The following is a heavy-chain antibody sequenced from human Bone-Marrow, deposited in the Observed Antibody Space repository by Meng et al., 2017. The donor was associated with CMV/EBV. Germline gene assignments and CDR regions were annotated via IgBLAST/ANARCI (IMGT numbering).Heavy chain of an antibody. CDR3: ATLGIAVAGLFDY. CDR2: MNPNSGNT. D-gene: IGHD6-19*01. Sequence: ASVKVSCKASGYTFTSYDINWVRQATGQGLEWMGWMNPNSGNTGYAQKFQGRVTMTRNTSISTAYMELSSLRSEDTAVYYCATLGIAVAGLFDYWGQGTRVTVSS. J-gene: IGHJ4*02. CDR1: GYTFTSYD. V-gene: IGHV1-8*01.